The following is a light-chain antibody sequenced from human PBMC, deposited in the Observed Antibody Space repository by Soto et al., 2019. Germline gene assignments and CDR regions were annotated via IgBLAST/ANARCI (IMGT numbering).Light chain of an antibody. CDR3: SSYTLSSTYV. Sequence: QSALTQPASVSGSPGQSITISCTGTSNDVGAYNYKYVSWYRQYPGTAPKLIIYEVSNRHSGVSDRFSGSKSGNTASLTISGLQAEDEADYYCSSYTLSSTYVFGTGTKVTVL. CDR2: EVS. CDR1: SNDVGAYNY. J-gene: IGLJ1*01. V-gene: IGLV2-14*01.